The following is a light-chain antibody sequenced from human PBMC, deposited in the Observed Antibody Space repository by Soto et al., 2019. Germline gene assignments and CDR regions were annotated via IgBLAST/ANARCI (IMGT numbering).Light chain of an antibody. Sequence: QSALTQPASVSGSPGQSITISCTGTRSDVGTYNYVSWYQQHPGKAPKLMIYEVSNRPSGISNRFSGSKSGNTASLTIAGLQAEDEADYYCSSDRSSSTRDYVFGTGTKLTVL. CDR1: RSDVGTYNY. J-gene: IGLJ1*01. V-gene: IGLV2-14*01. CDR2: EVS. CDR3: SSDRSSSTRDYV.